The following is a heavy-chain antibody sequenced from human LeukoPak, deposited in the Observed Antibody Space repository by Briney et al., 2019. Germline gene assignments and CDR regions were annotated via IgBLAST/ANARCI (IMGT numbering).Heavy chain of an antibody. CDR2: IYYSGST. CDR1: GGSISSYY. Sequence: SETLSLTCTVSGGSISSYYWSWIRQPPGKGLEWIGYIYYSGSTNYNPSLKSRVTISVDTSKNLFSLKLSSVTAADTAVYYCARGLVGSSGWYRTFDYWGQGTLVTVSS. J-gene: IGHJ4*02. D-gene: IGHD6-19*01. CDR3: ARGLVGSSGWYRTFDY. V-gene: IGHV4-59*01.